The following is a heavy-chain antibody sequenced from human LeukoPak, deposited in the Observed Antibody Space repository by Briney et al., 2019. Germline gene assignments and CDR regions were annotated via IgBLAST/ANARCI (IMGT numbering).Heavy chain of an antibody. Sequence: PSETLSLTCTVSGGSISSSSYYWGWIRQPPGKGLEWIGSIYYSGSTYYNPSLKSRVTISVDTSKNQFSLKLSSVTAADTAVYYCARGGVYDYSNFWLTLWGQGTLVTVSS. CDR1: GGSISSSSYY. CDR2: IYYSGST. D-gene: IGHD4-11*01. V-gene: IGHV4-39*07. J-gene: IGHJ4*02. CDR3: ARGGVYDYSNFWLTL.